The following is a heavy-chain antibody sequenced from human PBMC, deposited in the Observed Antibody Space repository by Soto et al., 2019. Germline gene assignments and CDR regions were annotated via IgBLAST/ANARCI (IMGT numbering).Heavy chain of an antibody. CDR3: AKDFSSGWYI. CDR1: GASVSSTIAA. Sequence: SLTLSLTCAISGASVSSTIAAWNWVRQSPSRGLEWLGRTKYRSKWYTDYATSVKSRITINPDTSKNTLYLQMNSLRAEDTAVYYCAKDFSSGWYIWGQGTLVTVSS. CDR2: TKYRSKWYT. D-gene: IGHD6-19*01. V-gene: IGHV6-1*01. J-gene: IGHJ4*02.